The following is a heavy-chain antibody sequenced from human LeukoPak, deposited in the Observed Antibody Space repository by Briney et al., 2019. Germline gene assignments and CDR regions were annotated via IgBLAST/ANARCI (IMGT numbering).Heavy chain of an antibody. V-gene: IGHV3-20*04. J-gene: IGHJ4*02. CDR2: INWNGGST. CDR3: ARHFTGVSYFDY. CDR1: EFTFDDYG. Sequence: GGSLRLSCAASEFTFDDYGMSWVRQAPGKGLEWVSGINWNGGSTGYADSVKGRFTISRDNAKNSLYLQMNSLRAEDTALYYCARHFTGVSYFDYRGQGTLVTVSS. D-gene: IGHD4-23*01.